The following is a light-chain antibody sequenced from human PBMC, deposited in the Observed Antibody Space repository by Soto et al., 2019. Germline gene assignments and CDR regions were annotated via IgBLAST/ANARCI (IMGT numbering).Light chain of an antibody. CDR2: GAS. J-gene: IGKJ4*01. CDR1: HSVGSN. CDR3: QQYKQWPVA. V-gene: IGKV3-15*01. Sequence: VMTQSPTTLSVSPWERATLSCRASHSVGSNLAWYQQNPGQAPRLLIYGASTRATGVPARFSGRGSATPFTLTISSLQSADFGFYYCQQYKQWPVAFGGGTKVDIK.